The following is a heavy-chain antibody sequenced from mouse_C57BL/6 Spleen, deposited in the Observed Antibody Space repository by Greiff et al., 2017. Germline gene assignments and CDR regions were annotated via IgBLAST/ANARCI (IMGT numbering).Heavy chain of an antibody. D-gene: IGHD2-4*01. V-gene: IGHV1-26*01. CDR1: GYTFTDYY. CDR3: ATLDYDEDYAMYY. J-gene: IGHJ4*01. Sequence: EVKLQQSGPELVKPGASVQLSCKASGYTFTDYYMNWVKQSHGKSLEWIGDINPNNGCTSYNQKFKGKATLTVDKSSSPAYMELRSLTSEDSAVYYCATLDYDEDYAMYYWGQGTSVTVSS. CDR2: INPNNGCT.